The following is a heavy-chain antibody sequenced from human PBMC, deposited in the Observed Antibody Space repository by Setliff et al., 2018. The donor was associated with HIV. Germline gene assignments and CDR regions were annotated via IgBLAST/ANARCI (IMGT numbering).Heavy chain of an antibody. CDR3: ARGRINYGDYYY. CDR1: GFTFSSAW. Sequence: GGSLRLSCAASGFTFSSAWMGWVRQAPAKGLEWVANINQDGSAKDYVDSVKGRFTISRDNAKNSLYLQMNSLRAGDTAFYYCARGRINYGDYYYWGQGTLVTVSS. V-gene: IGHV3-7*03. J-gene: IGHJ4*02. D-gene: IGHD4-17*01. CDR2: INQDGSAK.